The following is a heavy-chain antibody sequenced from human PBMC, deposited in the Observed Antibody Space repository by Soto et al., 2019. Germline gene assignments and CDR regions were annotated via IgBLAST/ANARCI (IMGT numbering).Heavy chain of an antibody. D-gene: IGHD6-13*01. CDR1: GGSISIGGYY. Sequence: LSLTCTVSGGSISIGGYYWSWIRQHPGKGLEWIGYIYYSGSTYYNPSLKSRVTISVDTSKNQFSLRAEDTAVYYCAKDIGSSGWYWSATLDYWGQGTLVTVSS. CDR3: AKDIGSSGWYWSATLDY. V-gene: IGHV4-31*03. J-gene: IGHJ4*02. CDR2: IYYSGST.